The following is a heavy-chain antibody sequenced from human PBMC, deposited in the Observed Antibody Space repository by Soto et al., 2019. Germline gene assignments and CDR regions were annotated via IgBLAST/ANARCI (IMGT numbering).Heavy chain of an antibody. CDR2: INHSGST. D-gene: IGHD3-22*01. Sequence: SETLSLTCAVYGGSFSGYYWSWIRQPPGKGLEWIGEINHSGSTNYNPSLKSRVTISVDTSKNQFSLKLSFVTAADTAVYYFAKYYYDSSGPEVFNAFDIWGQGTMVTVSS. CDR1: GGSFSGYY. CDR3: AKYYYDSSGPEVFNAFDI. V-gene: IGHV4-34*01. J-gene: IGHJ3*02.